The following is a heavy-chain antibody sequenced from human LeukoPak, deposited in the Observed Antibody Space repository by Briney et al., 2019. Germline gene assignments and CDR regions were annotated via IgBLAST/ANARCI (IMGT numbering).Heavy chain of an antibody. V-gene: IGHV3-30*02. CDR2: IRYDESYR. Sequence: GGSLRLSCVGSGFIFSSYGMHWVRQAPGKGLEWVAFIRYDESYRYHADSVKGRFTISRDNSKNTLYLQMNTLRPDDTAVYYCAKDLNGNWNDHTDYWGQGILVTVSS. CDR1: GFIFSSYG. CDR3: AKDLNGNWNDHTDY. D-gene: IGHD1-20*01. J-gene: IGHJ4*02.